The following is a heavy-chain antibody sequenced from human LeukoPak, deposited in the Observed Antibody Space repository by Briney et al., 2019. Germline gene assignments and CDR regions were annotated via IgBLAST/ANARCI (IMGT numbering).Heavy chain of an antibody. CDR1: GFTFSSYG. D-gene: IGHD4-17*01. CDR3: AKDLTTVTTQGDY. V-gene: IGHV3-30*02. J-gene: IGHJ4*02. Sequence: GGSLRLSCAASGFTFSSYGMHWVRQAPGKGLEWVAFIRYDGSNKYYADSVKGRFTISRDNSKNTLYLQMNSLRTEDTAVYYCAKDLTTVTTQGDYWGQGTLVTVSS. CDR2: IRYDGSNK.